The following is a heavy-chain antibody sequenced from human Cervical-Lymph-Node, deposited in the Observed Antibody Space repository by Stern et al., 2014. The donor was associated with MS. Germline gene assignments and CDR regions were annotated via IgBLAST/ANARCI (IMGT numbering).Heavy chain of an antibody. V-gene: IGHV1-69*08. CDR2: IIPILGIA. J-gene: IGHJ6*02. CDR1: GGTFSSYT. CDR3: ARDDYYGSYGMDV. Sequence: QVQLVQSGAEVKKPGSSVKVSCKASGGTFSSYTISWVRQAPGQGLEWMGRIIPILGIANYAQKFQGRVTITADKSTSTAYMELSSLRSEDTAVYYCARDDYYGSYGMDVWGQGTTVTVSS. D-gene: IGHD3-10*01.